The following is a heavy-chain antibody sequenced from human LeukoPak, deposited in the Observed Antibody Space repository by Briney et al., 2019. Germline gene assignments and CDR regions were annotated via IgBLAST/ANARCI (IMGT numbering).Heavy chain of an antibody. CDR1: GGSFSGYY. Sequence: SETLSLTCAVYGGSFSGYYWSWIRQPPGRGLEWIGEINHSGSTNYNPSLKSRVTISVDTSKNQFSLKLSSVTAADTAVYYCARDNYGDLDAFDIWGQGTMVTVSS. D-gene: IGHD4-17*01. J-gene: IGHJ3*02. CDR2: INHSGST. V-gene: IGHV4-34*01. CDR3: ARDNYGDLDAFDI.